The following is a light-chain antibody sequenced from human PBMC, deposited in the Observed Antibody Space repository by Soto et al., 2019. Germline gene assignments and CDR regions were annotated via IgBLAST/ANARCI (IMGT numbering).Light chain of an antibody. V-gene: IGLV3-1*01. CDR2: QDS. Sequence: SSELTQPPSVSVSPGQTASITCSGDKLGDKYACWYQQKPGQSPVLVIYQDSKRPSGIPERFSGSNSGNTATLTISGTQAMDEADYYCQAWDSSPRVFGGGTQLTVL. CDR1: KLGDKY. J-gene: IGLJ3*02. CDR3: QAWDSSPRV.